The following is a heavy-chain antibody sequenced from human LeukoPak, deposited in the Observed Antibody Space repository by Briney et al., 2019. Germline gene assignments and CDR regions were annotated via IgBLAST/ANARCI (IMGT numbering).Heavy chain of an antibody. D-gene: IGHD6-25*01. Sequence: GESLKISCKGSGYSFTSYRIGWVRQMPGKGLEWMGIIYPGDSDTRYSPSFQGQVTISADKSISTAYLQWSSLKASDTAMYYCARLGSAWGDYYYYGMDVWGQGTTVTVSS. CDR1: GYSFTSYR. CDR2: IYPGDSDT. J-gene: IGHJ6*02. V-gene: IGHV5-51*01. CDR3: ARLGSAWGDYYYYGMDV.